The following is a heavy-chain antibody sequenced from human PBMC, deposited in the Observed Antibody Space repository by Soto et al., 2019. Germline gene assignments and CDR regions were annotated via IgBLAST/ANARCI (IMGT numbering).Heavy chain of an antibody. CDR1: VFTFGDYA. J-gene: IGHJ6*02. V-gene: IGHV3-49*04. CDR3: TRDQHYYYYGMDV. CDR2: IRSKAYGGTT. Sequence: GGSLRLSCTASVFTFGDYAMSWVRQAPGKGLEWVGFIRSKAYGGTTEYAASVKGRFTISRDDSKSIAYLQMNSLKTEDTAVYYCTRDQHYYYYGMDVCGQGNTGTVYS.